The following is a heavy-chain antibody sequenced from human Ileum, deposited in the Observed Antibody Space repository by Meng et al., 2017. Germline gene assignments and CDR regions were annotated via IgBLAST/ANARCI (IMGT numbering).Heavy chain of an antibody. Sequence: QVHLQRGGGGLLKPSETLSLTCTGYGASFTGYSWTWIRQSPGKGLEWIGEVNHDGGTNYSPSLKSRVIISIDTSKNQFSLKLTAVTATDAAVYYCAREGSWFGADYWGQGTLVTVSS. J-gene: IGHJ4*02. CDR1: GASFTGYS. CDR3: AREGSWFGADY. V-gene: IGHV4-34*02. D-gene: IGHD3-10*01. CDR2: VNHDGGT.